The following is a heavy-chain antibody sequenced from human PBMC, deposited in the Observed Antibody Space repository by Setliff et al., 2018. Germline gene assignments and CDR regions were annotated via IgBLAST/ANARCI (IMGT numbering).Heavy chain of an antibody. Sequence: GESLKISCKASGYIFTNYWIGWVRQMPGKGLERMGVIYPGDSDTRYSPSFQGQVTIPADKSINTAYLQWSSLKASDTAIYYCTRHEDRNKCTSSSCYRENDAFDVWGQGAMVTVSS. CDR3: TRHEDRNKCTSSSCYRENDAFDV. V-gene: IGHV5-51*01. CDR2: IYPGDSDT. CDR1: GYIFTNYW. J-gene: IGHJ3*01. D-gene: IGHD2-2*01.